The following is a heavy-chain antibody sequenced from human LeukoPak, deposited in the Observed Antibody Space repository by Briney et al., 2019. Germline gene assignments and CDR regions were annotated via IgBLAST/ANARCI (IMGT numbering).Heavy chain of an antibody. CDR3: AKDAIRGNGIYDAFDI. V-gene: IGHV3-23*01. J-gene: IGHJ3*02. Sequence: PGGSLRLSCAASGFTFSSYAMSWVRQAPGKGLEWVSAIGNTETYYADSVKGRFTISRDNRPNTVYLQMTSLRAEDTAVYFCAKDAIRGNGIYDAFDIWGQGTRVTVSS. CDR2: IGNTET. CDR1: GFTFSSYA. D-gene: IGHD3-10*01.